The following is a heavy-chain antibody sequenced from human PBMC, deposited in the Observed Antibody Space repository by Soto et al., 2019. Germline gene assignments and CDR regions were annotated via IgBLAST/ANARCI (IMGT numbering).Heavy chain of an antibody. D-gene: IGHD2-21*02. J-gene: IGHJ6*02. V-gene: IGHV3-15*01. CDR2: IKSKTDGGTA. Sequence: PGGSLRLSCASSGVNFSNAWMSWVLQAPGKGLEWVGRIKSKTDGGTADYAAPVKGRFTISRDDSKNTLYLQMNSLKTEDTAVYYCTTGVTSRGMDVWGQGTTVTVSS. CDR3: TTGVTSRGMDV. CDR1: GVNFSNAW.